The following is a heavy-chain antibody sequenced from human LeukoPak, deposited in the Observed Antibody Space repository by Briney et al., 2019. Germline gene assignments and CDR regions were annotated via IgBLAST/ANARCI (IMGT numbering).Heavy chain of an antibody. CDR1: GFTFSSYS. Sequence: GGSLRLSCAASGFTFSSYSMNWVRQAPGKGLEWDSSISSSSSYIYYADSVKGRFTISRDNAKNSLYLQMNSLRAEDTAVYYCALVHVEGYCSSTSCYAFDYWGQGTLVTVSS. J-gene: IGHJ4*02. V-gene: IGHV3-21*01. CDR3: ALVHVEGYCSSTSCYAFDY. D-gene: IGHD2-2*01. CDR2: ISSSSSYI.